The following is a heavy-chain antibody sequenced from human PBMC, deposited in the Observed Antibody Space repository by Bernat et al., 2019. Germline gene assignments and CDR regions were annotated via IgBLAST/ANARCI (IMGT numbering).Heavy chain of an antibody. J-gene: IGHJ4*02. D-gene: IGHD6-19*01. CDR3: AKGIPVHAGKETFDY. CDR1: GFTFSSYV. CDR2: ISIDGSKT. Sequence: QVQLVESGGAVIQSGRSLRLSCAASGFTFSSYVMHWVRQAPGKGLEWVALISIDGSKTYYVDSVKGRFTISRDNSQNTLYLQMNSLRAEDTAVYYCAKGIPVHAGKETFDYLGQGTLVTVSS. V-gene: IGHV3-30*18.